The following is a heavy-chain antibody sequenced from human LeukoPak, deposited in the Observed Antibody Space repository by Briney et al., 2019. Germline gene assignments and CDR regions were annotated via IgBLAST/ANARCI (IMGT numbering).Heavy chain of an antibody. CDR3: ASDSPYYGMDV. Sequence: GGSLRLSCAASGFPFSSYWMHWVRQVPGKGLLWVSRINSDGSATIYADSVRGRFTISRDNAKNTLYLQMSGLRVDDTAVYHCASDSPYYGMDVWGQGTTVTVSS. J-gene: IGHJ6*02. CDR1: GFPFSSYW. V-gene: IGHV3-74*01. CDR2: INSDGSAT.